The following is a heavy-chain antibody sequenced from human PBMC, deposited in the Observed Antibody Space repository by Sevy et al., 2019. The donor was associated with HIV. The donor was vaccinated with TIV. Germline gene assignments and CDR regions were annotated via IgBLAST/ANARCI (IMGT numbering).Heavy chain of an antibody. J-gene: IGHJ4*02. CDR2: IRSKPDGGTT. Sequence: GGSLRLSCAASGFTFNHAWMSWVRQAPGKGLEWVGRIRSKPDGGTTDFAAPVKGRFTMSRDDSKYTLYLQMNSLKSEDTAMYYCATASGTYWDQGTLVTVSS. D-gene: IGHD1-1*01. CDR3: ATASGTY. CDR1: GFTFNHAW. V-gene: IGHV3-15*01.